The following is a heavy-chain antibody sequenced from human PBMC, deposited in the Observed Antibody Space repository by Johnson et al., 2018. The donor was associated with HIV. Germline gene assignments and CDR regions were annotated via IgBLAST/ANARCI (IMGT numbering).Heavy chain of an antibody. Sequence: QLVESGGGVVRPGGSLRLSCTASGFTFDDYGMSWVRQAPGKGLEWVSGINWNGGSTGYADSVKGRFTISRDNAKNSLYLQMNSLRAEDTAVYYWASLSSSLFGAFDSWGQGTMVTVSS. CDR2: INWNGGST. J-gene: IGHJ3*02. CDR3: ASLSSSLFGAFDS. V-gene: IGHV3-20*04. CDR1: GFTFDDYG. D-gene: IGHD6-13*01.